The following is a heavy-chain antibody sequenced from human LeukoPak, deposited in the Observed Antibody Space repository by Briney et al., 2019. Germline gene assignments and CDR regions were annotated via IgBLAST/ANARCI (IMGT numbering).Heavy chain of an antibody. J-gene: IGHJ5*02. Sequence: ASVKVSCKASGYTFTSYAMHWVRQAPGQRLEWMGWINAGNGNTKYSQEFQGRVTITRDTSASTAYMELSSLRSEDMAVYYCARAGGYCSGGSCYSSWFDPWGQGTLVTVSS. CDR3: ARAGGYCSGGSCYSSWFDP. CDR1: GYTFTSYA. D-gene: IGHD2-15*01. CDR2: INAGNGNT. V-gene: IGHV1-3*03.